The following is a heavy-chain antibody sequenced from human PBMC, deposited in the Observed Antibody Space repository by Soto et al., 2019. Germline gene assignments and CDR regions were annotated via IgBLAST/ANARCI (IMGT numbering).Heavy chain of an antibody. CDR3: AKFFVETGSNSGWPWSFHY. J-gene: IGHJ4*02. CDR1: GFTFSNYA. V-gene: IGHV3-23*01. Sequence: EVQLLESGGGLVQPGRSLRLSCAASGFTFSNYAMRWVRQAPGQGLDWVSAISGSGGTTYYADSVKGRFTISRDNSKNTLFLQLNSLRAGDAAVEYCAKFFVETGSNSGWPWSFHYWGQGTLVTVSS. D-gene: IGHD6-25*01. CDR2: ISGSGGTT.